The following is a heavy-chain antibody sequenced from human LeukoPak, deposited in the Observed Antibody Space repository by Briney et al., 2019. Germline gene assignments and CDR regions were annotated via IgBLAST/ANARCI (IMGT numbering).Heavy chain of an antibody. CDR3: AIGSS. J-gene: IGHJ5*02. V-gene: IGHV3-23*01. CDR2: ISGSGGTT. Sequence: QSGGSLRLSCAASGFIFSSYAMSWVRQAPGKGLEWVSDISGSGGTTYYADSVKGRCTISRDNPKNTLYLQMNSLRAEDTAIYYCAIGSSWGQGTLVTVSS. D-gene: IGHD3-10*01. CDR1: GFIFSSYA.